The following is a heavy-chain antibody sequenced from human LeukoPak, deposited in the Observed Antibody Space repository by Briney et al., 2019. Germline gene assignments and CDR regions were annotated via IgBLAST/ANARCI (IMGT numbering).Heavy chain of an antibody. CDR1: GFTFSSYG. J-gene: IGHJ4*02. CDR3: ARDLLLWFGELSGDSDY. Sequence: GRSLRLSCAASGFTFSSYGMHWVRQAPGKGLEWVAVIWYDGSHKYCADSVKGRFTISRDNSKNTLHLQMNSLRAEDTAVYYCARDLLLWFGELSGDSDYWGQGTLVTVSS. CDR2: IWYDGSHK. D-gene: IGHD3-10*01. V-gene: IGHV3-33*01.